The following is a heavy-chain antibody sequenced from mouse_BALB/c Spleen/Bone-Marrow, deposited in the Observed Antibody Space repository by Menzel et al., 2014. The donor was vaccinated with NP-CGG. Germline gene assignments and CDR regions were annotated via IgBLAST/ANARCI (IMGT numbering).Heavy chain of an antibody. CDR3: ARVYGNYDAMDY. CDR2: INPSSGYT. J-gene: IGHJ4*01. Sequence: VNVVESGAELARPGASVKMSCRASGYTFTTYTMHWVKQRPGQGLEWIGYINPSSGYTYYNQKFKDKAPLTADKSSSAAYLQLSSLTSEDSAVYYCARVYGNYDAMDYWGQGTSVTVSS. V-gene: IGHV1-4*01. D-gene: IGHD2-1*01. CDR1: GYTFTTYT.